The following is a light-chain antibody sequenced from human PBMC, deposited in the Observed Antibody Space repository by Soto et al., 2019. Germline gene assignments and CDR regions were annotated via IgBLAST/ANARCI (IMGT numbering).Light chain of an antibody. Sequence: QSALTQPPSASGSPGQSVTISCTGTSSDVGGFDYVSWYQKHPGKAPKVIIYDVTKRPSGVPDRFSGSKSGNTASLTVSGLQTDDDADYYCSSYGGANNLIFGGGTKLTVL. CDR2: DVT. J-gene: IGLJ2*01. CDR1: SSDVGGFDY. CDR3: SSYGGANNLI. V-gene: IGLV2-8*01.